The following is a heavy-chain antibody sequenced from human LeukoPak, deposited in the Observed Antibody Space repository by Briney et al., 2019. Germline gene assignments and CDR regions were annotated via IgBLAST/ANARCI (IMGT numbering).Heavy chain of an antibody. CDR3: ARVGDTAMAKEPWFDP. CDR1: GYTFTSYY. CDR2: INPNSGGT. J-gene: IGHJ5*02. Sequence: ASVKVSCKASGYTFTSYYMHWVRQAPGQGLEWMGWINPNSGGTNYAQKFQGRVTMTRDTSISTAYMELSRLRSDDTAVYYCARVGDTAMAKEPWFDPWGQGTLVTVSS. D-gene: IGHD5-18*01. V-gene: IGHV1-2*02.